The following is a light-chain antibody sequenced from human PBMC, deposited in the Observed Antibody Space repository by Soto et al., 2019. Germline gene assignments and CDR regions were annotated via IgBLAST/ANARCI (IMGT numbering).Light chain of an antibody. CDR1: QSVSSN. J-gene: IGKJ5*01. CDR2: GSS. CDR3: QQYHNWPPIT. V-gene: IGKV3-15*01. Sequence: EIVLTQSPATLSLSPGERATLSCRASQSVSSNLAWYQQKPGQAPRLLFYGSSTKATGLPARFSGSGSGTEFTLTISSLQSEDFAVYYCQQYHNWPPITFGQGTRLEIK.